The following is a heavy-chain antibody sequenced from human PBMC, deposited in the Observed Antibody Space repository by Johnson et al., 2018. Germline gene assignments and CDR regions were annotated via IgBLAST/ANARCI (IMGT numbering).Heavy chain of an antibody. J-gene: IGHJ3*02. V-gene: IGHV3-74*01. D-gene: IGHD3-3*01. CDR2: INSDAGSI. CDR3: ARGGSIFGPPGAFDI. CDR1: GFTFSTYW. Sequence: VQLQESGGGLVQPGGSLRLSCAASGFTFSTYWMHWVRQAPGKGLEWVARINSDAGSITYADSGTGPFTISRDNAKNTLYLQMNSLRDEDTAVYYCARGGSIFGPPGAFDIWGQGTMVTVSS.